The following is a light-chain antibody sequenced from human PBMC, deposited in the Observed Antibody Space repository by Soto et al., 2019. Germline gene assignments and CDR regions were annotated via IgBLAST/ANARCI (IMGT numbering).Light chain of an antibody. CDR1: QSVSSSY. Sequence: EFVWTQSPGTLSLSPGERATLSCRSCQSVSSSYLAWYQQKPGQAPRLLIYGASSRATGTPDRFSGSGSGTDFTLTINRLEPEDFAPYYCQQYGSSPPTFGQGTKVDIK. V-gene: IGKV3-20*01. CDR2: GAS. J-gene: IGKJ1*01. CDR3: QQYGSSPPT.